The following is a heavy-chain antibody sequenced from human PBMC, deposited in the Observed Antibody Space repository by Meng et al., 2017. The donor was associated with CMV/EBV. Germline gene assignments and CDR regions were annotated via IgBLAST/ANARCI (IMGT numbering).Heavy chain of an antibody. CDR3: ARDPFRQEGGHY. CDR1: GFTFSSYW. D-gene: IGHD2-15*01. Sequence: GEPLKILRAASGFTFSSYWMSWVRQAPGKGLEWVANIKQDGSEKYYVDSVKGRFTISRDNAKNSLYLQVNSLRAEDTAVYYCARDPFRQEGGHYWGQGTLVTVSS. J-gene: IGHJ4*02. V-gene: IGHV3-7*01. CDR2: IKQDGSEK.